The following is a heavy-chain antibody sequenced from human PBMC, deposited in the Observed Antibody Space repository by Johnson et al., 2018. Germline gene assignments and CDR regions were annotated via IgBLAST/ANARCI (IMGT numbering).Heavy chain of an antibody. D-gene: IGHD2-15*01. CDR2: ASYFGST. CDR1: GGSISNITYY. Sequence: VQLLESGPGLVKPSETLSLTCTVSGGSISNITYYWGWIRQPPGKGLEWIATASYFGSTYYNPSLKSRVTITLDTSKNQFSLKLNSVTAADTAVDYCARVNGDIFQQWGQGTLVIVSS. CDR3: ARVNGDIFQQ. V-gene: IGHV4-39*07. J-gene: IGHJ1*01.